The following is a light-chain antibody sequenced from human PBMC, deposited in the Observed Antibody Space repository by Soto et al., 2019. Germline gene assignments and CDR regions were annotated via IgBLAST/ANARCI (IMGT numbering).Light chain of an antibody. CDR3: CSYAGSSTLGI. Sequence: QSVLTQPASVSGSPGQSITISCTGTSSNVGSYNLVSWYQQHPGKAPKLMICEVNKRPSGVSDRFSGSKSANTASLTISGLQAEYDADYYCCSYAGSSTLGIFGGGTKLTVL. V-gene: IGLV2-23*02. CDR1: SSNVGSYNL. CDR2: EVN. J-gene: IGLJ2*01.